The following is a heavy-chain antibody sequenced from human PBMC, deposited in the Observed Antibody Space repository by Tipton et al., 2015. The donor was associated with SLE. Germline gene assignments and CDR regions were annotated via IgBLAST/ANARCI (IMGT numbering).Heavy chain of an antibody. J-gene: IGHJ1*01. CDR1: GYTFTSYD. Sequence: QSGPEVKKPGASVKVSCKASGYTFTSYDINWVRQATGQGLEWMGWMNPKSGNTGYAQKFQGRVTMTRNTSITTAYMELSSLGSEDTAVFYCARGGYSSSWAEYFQHWGQGTLVTVSS. D-gene: IGHD6-13*01. CDR2: MNPKSGNT. CDR3: ARGGYSSSWAEYFQH. V-gene: IGHV1-8*01.